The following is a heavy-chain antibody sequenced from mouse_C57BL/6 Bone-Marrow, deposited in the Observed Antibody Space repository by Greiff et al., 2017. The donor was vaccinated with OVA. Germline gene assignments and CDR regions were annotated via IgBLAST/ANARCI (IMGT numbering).Heavy chain of an antibody. Sequence: EVHLVESGGGLVKPGASLKLSCAASGFTFSSYAMSWVRQTPEKRLEWVATISDGGSYTYYPDNVKGRFTISRDNARNNLYLQMSHLKSEDTAMYYCARERGQGTTLTVSS. V-gene: IGHV5-4*01. CDR2: ISDGGSYT. CDR3: ARE. CDR1: GFTFSSYA. J-gene: IGHJ2*01.